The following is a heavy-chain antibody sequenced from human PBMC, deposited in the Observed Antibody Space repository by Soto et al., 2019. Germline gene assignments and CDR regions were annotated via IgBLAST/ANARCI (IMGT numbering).Heavy chain of an antibody. Sequence: GGSLRLSCAASGVTFTYAWMTWVRQVPGKGLEWVGRIKSKADGGTTDYSAPVKGRFAISTDESKNTLYLQMNSLRTEDTGVYYCTTCRGGDCYVDYYGMDVWGQGTTVTVSS. J-gene: IGHJ6*02. CDR2: IKSKADGGTT. CDR1: GVTFTYAW. D-gene: IGHD2-21*02. CDR3: TTCRGGDCYVDYYGMDV. V-gene: IGHV3-15*01.